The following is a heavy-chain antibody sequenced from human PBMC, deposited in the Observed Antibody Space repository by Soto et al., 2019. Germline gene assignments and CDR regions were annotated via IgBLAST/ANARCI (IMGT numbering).Heavy chain of an antibody. CDR2: ISAYNGNT. Sequence: GASVKVSCKASGYTFTSYGISWVRQVPGQGLEWMGWISAYNGNTNYAQKLQGRVTMTTETSTSTAYMELRSLRSDDTAVYYCARDLGLAAAGIKVYYYYYVRDFWGQGTTVTVSS. CDR1: GYTFTSYG. J-gene: IGHJ6*02. CDR3: ARDLGLAAAGIKVYYYYYVRDF. V-gene: IGHV1-18*01. D-gene: IGHD6-13*01.